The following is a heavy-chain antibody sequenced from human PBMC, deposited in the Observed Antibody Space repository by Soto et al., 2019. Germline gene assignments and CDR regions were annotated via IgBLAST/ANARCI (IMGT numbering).Heavy chain of an antibody. CDR3: ARYFDWPSAFDI. D-gene: IGHD3-9*01. J-gene: IGHJ3*02. V-gene: IGHV4-59*01. CDR2: INYFGST. Sequence: QVQLQESGPGLVKPSETLSLTCTVSGGSISGYYWSWIRQPPGKRLEWIGYINYFGSTNYNPSLKSRVTISVDTAREQFSLRLDSVTAADTAVYYCARYFDWPSAFDIWGQGTMVTVSS. CDR1: GGSISGYY.